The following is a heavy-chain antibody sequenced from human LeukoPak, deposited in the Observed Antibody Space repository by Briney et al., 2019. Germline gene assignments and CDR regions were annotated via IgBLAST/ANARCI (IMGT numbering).Heavy chain of an antibody. CDR3: ARGLPRDGGYAVNAFDI. CDR1: GGSFSGYY. V-gene: IGHV4-34*01. D-gene: IGHD3-16*01. Sequence: SETLSLTCAVYGGSFSGYYWSWIRQPPGKGLEWIGEINHSGSTNYNPSLKSRVTISVDTSKNQFSLKLSSVTAADTAVYYCARGLPRDGGYAVNAFDIWGQGTMVTVSS. CDR2: INHSGST. J-gene: IGHJ3*02.